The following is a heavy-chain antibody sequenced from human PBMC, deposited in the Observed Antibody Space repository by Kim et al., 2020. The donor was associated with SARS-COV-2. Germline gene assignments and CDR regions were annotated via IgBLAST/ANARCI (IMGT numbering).Heavy chain of an antibody. D-gene: IGHD6-19*01. J-gene: IGHJ4*02. CDR3: AREGIAVAGTGAYDY. V-gene: IGHV4-4*02. CDR2: IYHSGST. Sequence: SETLSLTCAVSGGSISSSNWWSWVRQPPGKGLEWIGEIYHSGSTNYNPSLKSRVTISVDKSKNQFSLKLSSVTAADTAVYYCAREGIAVAGTGAYDYWGQGTLVTVSS. CDR1: GGSISSSNW.